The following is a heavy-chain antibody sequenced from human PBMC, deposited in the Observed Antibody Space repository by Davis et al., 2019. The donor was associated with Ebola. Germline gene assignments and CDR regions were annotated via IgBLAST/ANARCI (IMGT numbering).Heavy chain of an antibody. CDR2: ITWDSGNT. Sequence: PGGSLRLSCEASGFTFDDYAMHWVRHAPGKGLEWVSVITWDSGNTGYVDSVMGRFTISRDNAKNSLYLQMNSLRLEDTALYYCVKDNSMTTVTTKYFDYWGQGTQVTVSS. CDR3: VKDNSMTTVTTKYFDY. CDR1: GFTFDDYA. V-gene: IGHV3-9*01. J-gene: IGHJ4*02. D-gene: IGHD4-17*01.